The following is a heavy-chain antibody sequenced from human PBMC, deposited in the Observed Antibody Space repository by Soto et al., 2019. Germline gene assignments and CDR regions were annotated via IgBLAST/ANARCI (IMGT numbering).Heavy chain of an antibody. CDR1: GFIFRDYA. V-gene: IGHV3-23*01. J-gene: IGHJ4*02. CDR3: GKERRGSGWSVCDF. Sequence: VQLLDSGGGLVQPGGSLRLSCAASGFIFRDYAMNWVRQAPGKGMEWVSDISGSGDSARYEDSVKGRFTISRDNSRDTVYLHMNSLRVDDTAVYSCGKERRGSGWSVCDFWGQGDLVTVSS. D-gene: IGHD6-19*01. CDR2: ISGSGDSA.